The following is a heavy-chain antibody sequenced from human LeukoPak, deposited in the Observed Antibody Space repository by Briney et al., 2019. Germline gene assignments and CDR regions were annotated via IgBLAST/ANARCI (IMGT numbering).Heavy chain of an antibody. CDR3: ARGDSGYDYGFDN. J-gene: IGHJ4*02. D-gene: IGHD5-12*01. CDR2: IIPIFGTT. CDR1: GGTFSSHA. Sequence: ASVRVSCKASGGTFSSHAISWVRQAPGQGLEWVGGIIPIFGTTNYAQKFQGRVTITTDESTSTGYMELRSLRSDDTAVYYCARGDSGYDYGFDNWGQGTLVTVSS. V-gene: IGHV1-69*05.